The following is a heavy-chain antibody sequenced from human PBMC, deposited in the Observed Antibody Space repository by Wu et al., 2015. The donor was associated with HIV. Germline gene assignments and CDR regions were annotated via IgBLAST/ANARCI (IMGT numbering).Heavy chain of an antibody. D-gene: IGHD3-10*01. Sequence: QVQLVQSGAEVKKPGSSVKVSCKASGGTFSSYAISWVRQAPGQGLEWMGGIIPIFGTANYAQKFQGRVTITTDESTSTAYMELSSLRSEDTAVYYCARGPYYYGSGSYPYYYYGMDVWGQGTTVTVSS. V-gene: IGHV1-69*05. J-gene: IGHJ6*02. CDR2: IIPIFGTA. CDR3: ARGPYYYGSGSYPYYYYGMDV. CDR1: GGTFSSYA.